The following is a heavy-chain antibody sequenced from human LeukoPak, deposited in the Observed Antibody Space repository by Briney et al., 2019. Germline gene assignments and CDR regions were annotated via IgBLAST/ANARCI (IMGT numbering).Heavy chain of an antibody. D-gene: IGHD3-10*01. Sequence: PSETLSLTCAVYGGSFSGYYWSWIRQPPGKGLEWIGEINHSGSTNYNPSLKSRVTISVDTSKNQFSLKLSSVTAADTAVYYCARGQYYYGSGSYYFRKPFDYWGQGTLVTASS. V-gene: IGHV4-34*01. CDR1: GGSFSGYY. CDR2: INHSGST. J-gene: IGHJ4*02. CDR3: ARGQYYYGSGSYYFRKPFDY.